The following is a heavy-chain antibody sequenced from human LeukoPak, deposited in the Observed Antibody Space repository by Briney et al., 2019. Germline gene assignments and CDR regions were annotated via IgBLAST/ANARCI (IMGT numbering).Heavy chain of an antibody. D-gene: IGHD2-15*01. CDR1: GYSFTSYW. V-gene: IGHV5-51*01. Sequence: GESLKISCKGSGYSFTSYWIGWVRQMPGKGLEWMGIIYPGDSDTRYSPSFQGQVTISADKSISTAYLQWSSLKASDTAMYYCASRLGYCSGGSCLNWFDPWGQGTLVTVSS. CDR3: ASRLGYCSGGSCLNWFDP. J-gene: IGHJ5*02. CDR2: IYPGDSDT.